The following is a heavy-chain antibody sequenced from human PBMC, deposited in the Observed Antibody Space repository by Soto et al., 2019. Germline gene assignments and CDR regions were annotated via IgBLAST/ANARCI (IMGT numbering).Heavy chain of an antibody. CDR1: VCAVIRINC. J-gene: IGHJ4*02. V-gene: IGHV4-4*02. CDR2: VYDSLIT. CDR3: SIFGCDYDTSGYSLL. Sequence: KSSDTLSLTCIFSVCAVIRINCCICVGQPPGKGLEWIGEVYDSLITTYNPSLKSRATISVDKSENQFSLRLKSVTAADTAVYYCSIFGCDYDTSGYSLLWGQGNMV. D-gene: IGHD3-22*01.